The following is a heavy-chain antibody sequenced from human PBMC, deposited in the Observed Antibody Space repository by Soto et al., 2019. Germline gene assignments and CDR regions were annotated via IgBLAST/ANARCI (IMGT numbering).Heavy chain of an antibody. V-gene: IGHV1-46*01. CDR2: INPSGGST. D-gene: IGHD3-22*01. CDR1: GYPFTNFY. Sequence: QVQVAQSGAEVKRPGASVKVSCWASGYPFTNFYIHWVRQAPGQGLEWMGIINPSGGSTAYAQKFLGRVTMTRDTSTSTVYMEVSSLRSEDMAVYYCARADYYGSSGYHLDYWGQGTLVTVSS. CDR3: ARADYYGSSGYHLDY. J-gene: IGHJ4*02.